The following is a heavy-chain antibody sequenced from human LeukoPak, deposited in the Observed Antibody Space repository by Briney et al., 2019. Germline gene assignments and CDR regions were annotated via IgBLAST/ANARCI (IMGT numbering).Heavy chain of an antibody. D-gene: IGHD2-2*01. Sequence: ASVKVSCKASGYTFTSYDINWVRQATGQGLEWMGWMNPNSGNTGYAQKFQGRVTMARNTSISTAYMELSSLRSEDTAVYYCARLGYCSSTSCSDAFDIWGQGTMVTVSS. J-gene: IGHJ3*02. CDR1: GYTFTSYD. V-gene: IGHV1-8*01. CDR3: ARLGYCSSTSCSDAFDI. CDR2: MNPNSGNT.